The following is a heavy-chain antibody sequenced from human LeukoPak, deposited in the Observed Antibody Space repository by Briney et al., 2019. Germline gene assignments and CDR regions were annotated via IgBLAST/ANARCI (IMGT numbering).Heavy chain of an antibody. Sequence: KSSETLSPTCTVSGGSISSSSYYWGWIRQPPGKGLEWIGSIYYSGSTYYNPSLKSRVTISVDTSKNQFSLKLSSVTAADTAVYYCGRMGSRGAFDIWGQGTMVTVSS. V-gene: IGHV4-39*01. J-gene: IGHJ3*02. CDR1: GGSISSSSYY. D-gene: IGHD1-26*01. CDR3: GRMGSRGAFDI. CDR2: IYYSGST.